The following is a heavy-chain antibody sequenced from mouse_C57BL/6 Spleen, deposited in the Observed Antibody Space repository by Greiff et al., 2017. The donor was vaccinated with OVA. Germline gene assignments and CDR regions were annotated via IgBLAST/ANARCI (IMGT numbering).Heavy chain of an antibody. CDR2: IWSGGST. J-gene: IGHJ4*01. V-gene: IGHV2-2*01. CDR3: ARYPYGRSDDYAMDY. Sequence: QVQLQQSGPGLVQPSQSLSITCTVSGFSLTSYGVHWVRQSPGKGLEWLGVIWSGGSTDYNAAFISRLSISKDNSKGQVFFKMNSLQADDTAIYYCARYPYGRSDDYAMDYWGQGTSVTVSS. CDR1: GFSLTSYG. D-gene: IGHD1-1*01.